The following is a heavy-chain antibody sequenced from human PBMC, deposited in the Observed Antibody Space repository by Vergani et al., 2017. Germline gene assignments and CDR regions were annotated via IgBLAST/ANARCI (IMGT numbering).Heavy chain of an antibody. CDR3: ATRSCGTPGCQIGYFSE. D-gene: IGHD1-1*01. J-gene: IGHJ1*01. CDR1: GFTSSYYG. V-gene: IGHV3-30*03. Sequence: QVHLVESGGGVVQPGRSLRLSCVVSGFTSSYYGMHWVRQAPGKGLEWVAVISYDGTQKYYADSVKGRVTISRDNSKSTLYLQMNSLRTEDTAVYYCATRSCGTPGCQIGYFSEWGQGTLVTVSS. CDR2: ISYDGTQK.